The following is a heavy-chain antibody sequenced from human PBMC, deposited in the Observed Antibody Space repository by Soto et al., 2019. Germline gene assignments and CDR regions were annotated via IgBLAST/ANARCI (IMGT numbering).Heavy chain of an antibody. Sequence: QVQLQESGPGLVKPSETLSLTCTVSGGSISSYYWSWIRQPPGKGLEWIGYIYYSGSTNYNPSLNRRVTISVDPSKNQFSLTLSSVTAADTAVYYCARSSSWTSYYYGMDVWGQGTTVTVSS. D-gene: IGHD6-13*01. CDR3: ARSSSWTSYYYGMDV. CDR1: GGSISSYY. J-gene: IGHJ6*02. CDR2: IYYSGST. V-gene: IGHV4-59*01.